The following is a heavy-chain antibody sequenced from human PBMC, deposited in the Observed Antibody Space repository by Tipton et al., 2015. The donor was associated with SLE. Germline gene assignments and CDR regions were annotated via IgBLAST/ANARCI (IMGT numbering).Heavy chain of an antibody. Sequence: TLSLTCTVSDDSISNYYWSWIRQPPGKGLEWIGYIYYTGSTNSNPSLKSRVTISVDTSKNQFSLNLRSVTAADTAVYCCASLTGNLYYFDYWGQGTLVTVSS. CDR2: IYYTGST. CDR1: DDSISNYY. V-gene: IGHV4-59*08. CDR3: ASLTGNLYYFDY. D-gene: IGHD7-27*01. J-gene: IGHJ4*02.